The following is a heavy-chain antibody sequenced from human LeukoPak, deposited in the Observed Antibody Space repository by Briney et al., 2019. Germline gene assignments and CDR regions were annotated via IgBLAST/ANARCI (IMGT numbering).Heavy chain of an antibody. CDR3: AREGEVDTMIVGYYFDY. Sequence: GASVKVSCKASGYTFTGYYMHWVRQAPGQGLEWMGWINPNSGGTNYAQKFQGRVTMTRDTSISTAYMELSRLRSDDTAVYYCAREGEVDTMIVGYYFDYWGQGTLVTVSS. CDR2: INPNSGGT. J-gene: IGHJ4*02. CDR1: GYTFTGYY. D-gene: IGHD3-22*01. V-gene: IGHV1-2*02.